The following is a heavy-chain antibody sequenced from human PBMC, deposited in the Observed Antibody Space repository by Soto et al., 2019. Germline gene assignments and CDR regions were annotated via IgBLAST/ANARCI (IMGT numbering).Heavy chain of an antibody. V-gene: IGHV1-18*01. D-gene: IGHD3-16*01. CDR3: ARSWVTGKGGMDV. J-gene: IGHJ6*02. Sequence: ASVKVSCKASGYTFTSYGFSWVRQAPGQGLEWKGWINGYTGNTHYAQKYQGRVTMTTDTSTSTAYMELWTLISDDTAVYYCARSWVTGKGGMDVWGQGTTVTVSS. CDR2: INGYTGNT. CDR1: GYTFTSYG.